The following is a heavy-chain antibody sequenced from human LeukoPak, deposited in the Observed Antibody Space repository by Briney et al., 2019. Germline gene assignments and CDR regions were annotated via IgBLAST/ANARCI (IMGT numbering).Heavy chain of an antibody. J-gene: IGHJ4*02. CDR1: GYTFTSYY. CDR2: INPSGGST. CDR3: AREAPSGGYVDY. Sequence: GASVKVSCKASGYTFTSYYMHWVRQAPGQGLEWMGIINPSGGSTSYAQKFQGRVTMTRDMSTSTVYMELSSLRSEDTAVYYCAREAPSGGYVDYWGQGTLVTVSS. V-gene: IGHV1-46*01. D-gene: IGHD1-26*01.